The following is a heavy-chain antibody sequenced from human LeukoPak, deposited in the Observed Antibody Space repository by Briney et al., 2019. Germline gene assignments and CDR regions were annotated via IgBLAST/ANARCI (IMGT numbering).Heavy chain of an antibody. Sequence: SETLSLTCTVSGGSISSSSYYWGWIRQPPGKGLERIGSIYYSGSTYYNPSLKSRVTISVDTSKNQFSLKLSSVTAADTAVYYCARAGVRFQHYFQHWGQGTLVTVSS. CDR2: IYYSGST. CDR1: GGSISSSSYY. D-gene: IGHD4-17*01. CDR3: ARAGVRFQHYFQH. J-gene: IGHJ1*01. V-gene: IGHV4-39*07.